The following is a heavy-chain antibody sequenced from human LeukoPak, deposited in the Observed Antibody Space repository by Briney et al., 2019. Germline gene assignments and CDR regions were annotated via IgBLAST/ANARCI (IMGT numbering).Heavy chain of an antibody. Sequence: GGSLRLSCAASGFTFSSYAMSWVRQAPGKGLEWVSAISGSGGGTYYADSVKGRFTISRDNSKNTLYLQMNSLRAEDTAVYYCAKDTGRIWFGELSDWGQGTLVTVSS. CDR2: ISGSGGGT. CDR1: GFTFSSYA. V-gene: IGHV3-23*01. CDR3: AKDTGRIWFGELSD. D-gene: IGHD3-10*01. J-gene: IGHJ4*02.